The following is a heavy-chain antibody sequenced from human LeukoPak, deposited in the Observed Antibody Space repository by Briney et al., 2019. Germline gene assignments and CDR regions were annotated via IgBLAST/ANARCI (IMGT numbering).Heavy chain of an antibody. D-gene: IGHD5-18*01. CDR2: IIPIFGTA. CDR3: GRGRRTDAYSYCDY. CDR1: GGTFSSYA. J-gene: IGHJ4*02. Sequence: SSVKVSCKASGGTFSSYAISWVRQAPGQGLEWMGRIIPIFGTANYAQKFQGRVTITTDESTSTAYMELRSLRSEDTAVYYCGRGRRTDAYSYCDYWGQGNVVSVS. V-gene: IGHV1-69*05.